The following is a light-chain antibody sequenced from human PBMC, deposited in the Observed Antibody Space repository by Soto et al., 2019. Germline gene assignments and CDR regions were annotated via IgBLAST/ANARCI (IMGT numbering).Light chain of an antibody. CDR2: DVT. CDR1: SNDVGPYKY. J-gene: IGLJ3*02. CDR3: SSHRTNTILV. V-gene: IGLV2-14*01. Sequence: QSVLTQPASVSGSPGQSITISCTESSNDVGPYKYVSWYQQHPGKAPKLIIYDVTSRPSGVSDRFSGSKSGNTASLSISGLQAEDEADYYCSSHRTNTILVFGGGTKLTVL.